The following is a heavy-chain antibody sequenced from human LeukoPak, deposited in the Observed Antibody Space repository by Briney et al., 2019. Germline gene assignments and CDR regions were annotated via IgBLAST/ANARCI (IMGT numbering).Heavy chain of an antibody. CDR3: ARHSDYDYYYYYGMDV. J-gene: IGHJ6*02. CDR2: IIPIFGTA. CDR1: GGTFSSYA. V-gene: IGHV1-69*13. Sequence: SVKVSCKASGGTFSSYAISWVRQAPGQGLEWMGGIIPIFGTANYAQKFQGRVTITADESTSTAYMELSSLRSEDTAVYYCARHSDYDYYYYYGMDVWGQGTTVTVSS. D-gene: IGHD5-12*01.